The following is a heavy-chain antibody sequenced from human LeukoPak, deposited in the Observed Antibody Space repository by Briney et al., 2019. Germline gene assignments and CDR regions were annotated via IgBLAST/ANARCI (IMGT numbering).Heavy chain of an antibody. CDR3: AKEPLSTVSGSFDY. Sequence: QPGGSLTLSCAASGFTFSSYARSWLRQAPGKGLEWVSAISGSGGSTYYADSVKGRCTISRDNSKNTLYVQMNSLRAEDPAVYYCAKEPLSTVSGSFDYWGQGTLVTVSS. CDR1: GFTFSSYA. V-gene: IGHV3-23*01. D-gene: IGHD3-22*01. CDR2: ISGSGGST. J-gene: IGHJ4*02.